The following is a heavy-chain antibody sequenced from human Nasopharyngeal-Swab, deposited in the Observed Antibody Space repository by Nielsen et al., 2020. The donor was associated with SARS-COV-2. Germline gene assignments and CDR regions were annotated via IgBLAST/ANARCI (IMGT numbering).Heavy chain of an antibody. Sequence: ASVKVSCKASGYTFTSYAMNWVRQAPGQGLEWMGWINTNTGNPTYAQGFTGRFVFSLDTSVSTAYLQISSLKAEDTAVYYCARGIYGSSGYYSIGDYFDYWGQGTLVTVSS. CDR1: GYTFTSYA. CDR2: INTNTGNP. CDR3: ARGIYGSSGYYSIGDYFDY. J-gene: IGHJ4*02. D-gene: IGHD3-22*01. V-gene: IGHV7-4-1*02.